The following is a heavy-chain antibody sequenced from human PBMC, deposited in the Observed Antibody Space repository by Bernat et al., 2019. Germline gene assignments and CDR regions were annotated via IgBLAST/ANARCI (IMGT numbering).Heavy chain of an antibody. CDR1: GFTFSSYA. CDR3: AKDFIRSSVFDP. Sequence: EVQLLESGGGLVQPGGSLRLSCAASGFTFSSYAMSWVRQAPGKGLEWVSAISGSGGSTYYVDSVKGRFTISRDNSKNTLYLQMNSLRAEDTTVYYCAKDFIRSSVFDPWGQGTLVTVSS. V-gene: IGHV3-23*01. J-gene: IGHJ5*02. CDR2: ISGSGGST. D-gene: IGHD6-13*01.